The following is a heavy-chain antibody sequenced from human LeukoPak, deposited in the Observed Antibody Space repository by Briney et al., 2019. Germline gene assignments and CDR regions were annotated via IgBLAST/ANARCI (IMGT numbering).Heavy chain of an antibody. D-gene: IGHD3-9*01. V-gene: IGHV5-51*01. CDR1: GYSFTSYW. J-gene: IGHJ5*02. CDR2: IYPGDSDT. Sequence: GESLKISCKGSGYSFTSYWIGWVRQIPGEGLGWMGNIYPGDSDTRYSPSFQGQVTRLADKSTRTAYLKWSRLKASDTAMYYCARQPYYDNLTVVDPWGQGTLVTVSS. CDR3: ARQPYYDNLTVVDP.